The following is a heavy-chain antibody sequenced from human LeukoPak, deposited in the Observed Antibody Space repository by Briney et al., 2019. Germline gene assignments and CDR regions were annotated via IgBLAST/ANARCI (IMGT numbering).Heavy chain of an antibody. Sequence: GGSLRLSCTASGFTFGDYAMSWFRQAPGKGLEWVGFIGSKAYGGTTEYAASVKGRFTISRDDSKSIAYLQVNSLKTEDTAVYYCTRGGRHDFWSGYPNLDYWGQGTLVTVSS. V-gene: IGHV3-49*03. D-gene: IGHD3-3*01. CDR2: IGSKAYGGTT. CDR1: GFTFGDYA. J-gene: IGHJ4*02. CDR3: TRGGRHDFWSGYPNLDY.